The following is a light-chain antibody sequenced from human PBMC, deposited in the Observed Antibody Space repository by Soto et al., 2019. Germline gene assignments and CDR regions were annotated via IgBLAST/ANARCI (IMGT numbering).Light chain of an antibody. CDR1: QSVRSSY. CDR3: QQQESSPFS. V-gene: IGKV3-20*01. Sequence: EIVLTQSPGTLSLSPGERATLASRASQSVRSSYLAWYQQKPGQAPRLVFFGASSRATGIPDRFSGSGSGTDFPLTISRLEPEDFAVYNCQQQESSPFSFGGGTQVDSK. CDR2: GAS. J-gene: IGKJ4*01.